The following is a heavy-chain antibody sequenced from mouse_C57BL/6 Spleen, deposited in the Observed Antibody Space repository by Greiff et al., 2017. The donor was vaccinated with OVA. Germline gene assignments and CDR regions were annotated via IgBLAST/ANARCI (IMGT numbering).Heavy chain of an antibody. CDR3: AKGQGFAY. J-gene: IGHJ3*01. CDR2: INPSSGYT. CDR1: GYTFTSYT. Sequence: QVQLKESGAELARPGASVKMSCKASGYTFTSYTMHWVKQRPGQGLEWIGYINPSSGYTKYNQKFKDKATLTADKSSSTAYMQLSSLTSEDSAVYYCAKGQGFAYWGQGTLVTVSA. V-gene: IGHV1-4*01. D-gene: IGHD3-3*01.